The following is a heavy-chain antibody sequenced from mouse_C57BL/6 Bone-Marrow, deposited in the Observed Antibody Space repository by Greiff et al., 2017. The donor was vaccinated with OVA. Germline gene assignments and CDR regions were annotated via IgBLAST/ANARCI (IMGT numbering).Heavy chain of an antibody. CDR2: ISSGGDYI. Sequence: EVQVVESGEGLVKPGGSLKLSCAASGFTFSSYAMSWVRQTPEKRLEWVAYISSGGDYIYYADTVKGRFTISRDNARNTLYLQMSSLKSEDTAMYYCTRIGADDGYGGFAYWGQGTLVTVSA. J-gene: IGHJ3*01. D-gene: IGHD2-3*01. CDR1: GFTFSSYA. CDR3: TRIGADDGYGGFAY. V-gene: IGHV5-9-1*02.